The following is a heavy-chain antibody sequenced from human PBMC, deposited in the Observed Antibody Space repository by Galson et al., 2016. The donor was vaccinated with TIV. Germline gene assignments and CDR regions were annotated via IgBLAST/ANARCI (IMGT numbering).Heavy chain of an antibody. CDR3: TRPSHYYDISSYYPLDY. D-gene: IGHD3-22*01. CDR2: INGDGSIT. V-gene: IGHV3-74*03. CDR1: GFTVSDNY. Sequence: SLRLSCAASGFTVSDNYMIWVRQVPGKGLVWVSRINGDGSITTYADSLKGRFTVSRDNAKNTLYLQMHSLRVEDTAVYYCTRPSHYYDISSYYPLDYWGRGSLVTVSS. J-gene: IGHJ4*02.